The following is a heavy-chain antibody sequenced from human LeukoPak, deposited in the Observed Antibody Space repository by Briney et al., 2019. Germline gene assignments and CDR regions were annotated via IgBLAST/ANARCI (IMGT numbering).Heavy chain of an antibody. CDR2: ISAYNGNT. J-gene: IGHJ4*02. V-gene: IGHV1-18*01. CDR3: ARDLLHCSGGSCYRTVDY. D-gene: IGHD2-15*01. Sequence: ASVKVSCKASGYTFTSYGISWVRQAPGQGLEWMGWISAYNGNTNYAQKLQGRITMTTDTSTSTAYMELRSLRSDDTAVYYCARDLLHCSGGSCYRTVDYWGQGTLVTVPS. CDR1: GYTFTSYG.